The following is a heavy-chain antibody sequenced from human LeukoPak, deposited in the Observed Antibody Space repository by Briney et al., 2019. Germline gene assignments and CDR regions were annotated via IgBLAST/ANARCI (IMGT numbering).Heavy chain of an antibody. J-gene: IGHJ4*02. CDR2: IYYSGST. Sequence: PSETLSLTCTVSGGSISSSSYYWGWIRQPPGKGLEWIGSIYYSGSTYYNPSLKSRVTISVDTSKNQFSLKLSSVTAADAAVYYCARVLLSWSYSFNYWGQGTLVTVSS. V-gene: IGHV4-39*01. D-gene: IGHD1-26*01. CDR3: ARVLLSWSYSFNY. CDR1: GGSISSSSYY.